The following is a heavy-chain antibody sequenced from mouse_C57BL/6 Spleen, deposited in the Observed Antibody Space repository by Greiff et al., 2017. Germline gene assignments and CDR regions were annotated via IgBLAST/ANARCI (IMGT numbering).Heavy chain of an antibody. D-gene: IGHD1-1*01. J-gene: IGHJ2*01. Sequence: QVQLQQPGAELVRPGTSVKISCKVSGYTFTDHTIHWMKQRPEQGLEWIGYIYPRDGSTKYNEKFKGRATLTADKSSSTAYMQLNCLTSEDSAVYFCARSGYYGFDYWGQGTTLTVSS. CDR1: GYTFTDHT. V-gene: IGHV1-78*01. CDR2: IYPRDGST. CDR3: ARSGYYGFDY.